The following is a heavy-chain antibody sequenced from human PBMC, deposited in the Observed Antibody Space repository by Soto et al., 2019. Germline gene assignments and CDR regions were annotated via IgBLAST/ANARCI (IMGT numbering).Heavy chain of an antibody. J-gene: IGHJ6*02. CDR1: GFTFSSYG. V-gene: IGHV3-33*01. CDR3: ARGPLESWNGGSARYYYYGMDV. D-gene: IGHD1-1*01. Sequence: QVQLVESGGGVVQPGRSLRLSCAASGFTFSSYGMHWVRQAPGKGLEWVAVIWYDGSNKYYADSVKGRFTISRDNSKKTMYLPMNSLRAEDTAVYYCARGPLESWNGGSARYYYYGMDVWGQGTTVTVSS. CDR2: IWYDGSNK.